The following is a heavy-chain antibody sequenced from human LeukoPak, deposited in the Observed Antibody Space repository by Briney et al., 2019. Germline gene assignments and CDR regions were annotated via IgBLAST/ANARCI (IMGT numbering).Heavy chain of an antibody. J-gene: IGHJ3*02. Sequence: PGGSLRLSCAASGFTFSSYWMHWVRQAPGKGLVWVSRINSDGSSTNYADSVKGRFTISRANAKNTLYLQMNSLRAEDTAVYYCASGGYCSSTSCYGSAFDIWGQGTMVTVSS. CDR3: ASGGYCSSTSCYGSAFDI. D-gene: IGHD2-2*01. CDR1: GFTFSSYW. CDR2: INSDGSST. V-gene: IGHV3-74*01.